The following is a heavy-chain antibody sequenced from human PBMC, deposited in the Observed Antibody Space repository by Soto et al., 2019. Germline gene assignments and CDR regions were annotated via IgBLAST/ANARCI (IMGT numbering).Heavy chain of an antibody. J-gene: IGHJ4*02. CDR3: AKDLVGSNADYFDY. Sequence: GGALRLSCAASWFTVSSNYMSWGRQAPGKGLEWVSVIYSGGSTYYADSVKGRFTISRDNSKNTLYLQMNSLRAEDAAAYYCAKDLVGSNADYFDYWGQGTPVTVSS. D-gene: IGHD2-15*01. V-gene: IGHV3-53*01. CDR2: IYSGGST. CDR1: WFTVSSNY.